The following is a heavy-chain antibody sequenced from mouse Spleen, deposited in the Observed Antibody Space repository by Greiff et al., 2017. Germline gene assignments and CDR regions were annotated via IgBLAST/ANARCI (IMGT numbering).Heavy chain of an antibody. CDR3: ARSGTVVATDAMDY. CDR1: GYTFTSYT. Sequence: VQLQQSGAELARPGASVKMSCKASGYTFTSYTMHWVKQRPGQGLEWIGYINPSSGYTKYNQKFKDKATLTADKSSSTAYMQLSSLTSEDSAVYYCARSGTVVATDAMDYWGQGTSVTVSS. CDR2: INPSSGYT. V-gene: IGHV1-4*01. J-gene: IGHJ4*01. D-gene: IGHD1-1*01.